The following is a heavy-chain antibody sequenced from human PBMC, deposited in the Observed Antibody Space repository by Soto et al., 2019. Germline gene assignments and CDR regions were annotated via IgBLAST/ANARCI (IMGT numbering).Heavy chain of an antibody. CDR3: ARVQYYYDSSGYYYFDY. Sequence: QVQLQESGPGLVKPSQTLSLTCTVSGGSISSGGYYWSWIRQHPGKGLEWIGYIYYSGSTYYNPSLTSRVTISVATSKNQFSLKLSAVTAADTAVYYCARVQYYYDSSGYYYFDYWGQGTLVTVSS. D-gene: IGHD3-22*01. CDR2: IYYSGST. V-gene: IGHV4-31*03. J-gene: IGHJ4*02. CDR1: GGSISSGGYY.